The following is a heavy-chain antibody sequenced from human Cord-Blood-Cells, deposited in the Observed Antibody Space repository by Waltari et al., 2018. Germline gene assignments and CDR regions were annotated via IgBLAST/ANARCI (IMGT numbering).Heavy chain of an antibody. D-gene: IGHD1-26*01. J-gene: IGHJ4*02. CDR2: IYYSGST. CDR3: AREGRSPRAGFSV. Sequence: QVQLQESGPGLVKPSETLSLTSTVSGGSISRYYCSWIRQPPGKGLEWIGYIYYSGSTNYNPSLKSRVTISVDTSKNQFSLKLSSVTAADTAVYYCAREGRSPRAGFSVWGQGTLVTVSS. V-gene: IGHV4-59*01. CDR1: GGSISRYY.